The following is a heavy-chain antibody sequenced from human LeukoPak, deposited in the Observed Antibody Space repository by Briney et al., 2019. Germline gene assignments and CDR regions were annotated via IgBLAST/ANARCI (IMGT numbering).Heavy chain of an antibody. V-gene: IGHV3-30*02. Sequence: GGSLRLSCAASGFIFSNYAMQWVRQAPGMGLEWVAVIRYDGGNTYYADSVKGRFTISRDNSKNTMYLQMNSLNAEHTAVYYCAKDEVVPGYYYTDVWGRGTTVTIPS. CDR3: AKDEVVPGYYYTDV. CDR1: GFIFSNYA. CDR2: IRYDGGNT. D-gene: IGHD2-2*01. J-gene: IGHJ6*03.